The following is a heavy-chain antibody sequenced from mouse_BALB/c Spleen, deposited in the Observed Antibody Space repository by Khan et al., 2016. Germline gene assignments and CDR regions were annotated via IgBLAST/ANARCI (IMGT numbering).Heavy chain of an antibody. Sequence: EVQLQESGPGLVKPSQSLSLTCTVTGYSITSDYAWNWTRQFPGNKLEWMGYISYSGSTSYNPSLKSRISITRDTSKNQFFLQLNSVTTEDTATYYCAGGNYDYFDYWGQGTTLTVSS. CDR3: AGGNYDYFDY. CDR2: ISYSGST. J-gene: IGHJ2*01. V-gene: IGHV3-2*02. CDR1: GYSITSDYA. D-gene: IGHD2-1*01.